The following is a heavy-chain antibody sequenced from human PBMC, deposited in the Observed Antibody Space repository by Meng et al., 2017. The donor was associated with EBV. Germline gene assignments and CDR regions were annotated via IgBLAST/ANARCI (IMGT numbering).Heavy chain of an antibody. Sequence: QLPLYQSGPGLVKPSEXLSLTCTVAGDSISSRSYYWGWIRQSPGKGLEWIGNVYYSGNSYYNPSLKSRVTISVDTSKNQFSLKLTSLTAADTAIYYCARGDYTNYPRWFDPWGQGTLVTVSS. D-gene: IGHD4-11*01. CDR2: VYYSGNS. V-gene: IGHV4-39*07. J-gene: IGHJ5*02. CDR1: GDSISSRSYY. CDR3: ARGDYTNYPRWFDP.